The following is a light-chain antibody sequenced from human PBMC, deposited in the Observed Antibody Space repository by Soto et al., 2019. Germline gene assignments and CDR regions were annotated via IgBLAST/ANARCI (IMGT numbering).Light chain of an antibody. CDR1: QSVSTN. Sequence: EIVMTQSPVTLSVSPGERATLSCRASQSVSTNLAWYQQKPGQAPRLLIYGASTRATDIPARFSGSGSGTEFTLTISSLQSEDFATYYCEQAGSFPITFGQGTRLEIK. CDR3: EQAGSFPIT. J-gene: IGKJ5*01. V-gene: IGKV3-15*01. CDR2: GAS.